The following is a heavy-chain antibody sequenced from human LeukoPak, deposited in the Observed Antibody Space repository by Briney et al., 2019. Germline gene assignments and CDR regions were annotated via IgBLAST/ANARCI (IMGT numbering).Heavy chain of an antibody. CDR2: IKRIIDGRTT. D-gene: IGHD2-21*02. Sequence: GGSLRLSCAASGFTFSNTRMNWVRQAPGTGLEWVCRIKRIIDGRTTDDAAPVKGRFSVARDDSIKKLYMQRSSLKTEDTAVYYCATREGSSDFRYWGQGTLVTVSS. J-gene: IGHJ4*02. CDR1: GFTFSNTR. V-gene: IGHV3-15*01. CDR3: ATREGSSDFRY.